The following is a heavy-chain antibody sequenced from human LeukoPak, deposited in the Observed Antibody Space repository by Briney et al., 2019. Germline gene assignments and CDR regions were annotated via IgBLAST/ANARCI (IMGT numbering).Heavy chain of an antibody. D-gene: IGHD4-17*01. CDR1: GFTFSGYG. CDR3: AKEIWPTVTTPGWTYFDY. V-gene: IGHV3-30*02. Sequence: GGSLRLSCAASGFTFSGYGIHWVRQAPGKGLEWVAFIRYDGSNKYYADSVKGRFTISRDNSKNTLYLQMNSLRAEDTAVYYCAKEIWPTVTTPGWTYFDYWGQGALVTVSS. CDR2: IRYDGSNK. J-gene: IGHJ4*02.